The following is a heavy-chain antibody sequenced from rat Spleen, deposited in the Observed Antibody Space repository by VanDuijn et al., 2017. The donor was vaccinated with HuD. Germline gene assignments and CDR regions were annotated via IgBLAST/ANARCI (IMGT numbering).Heavy chain of an antibody. CDR3: AKDTLNYGGYTGFDY. V-gene: IGHV5S13*01. CDR1: GFTYSNYV. CDR2: ISTGGGNT. D-gene: IGHD1-11*01. Sequence: EVQLVESGGGLVQPGRSLKLSCAASGFTYSNYVMAWVRQAPTKGLEWVASISTGGGNTYYRDSVKGRFTISRDNAKNTLYLQMDSLRSEDTATYYCAKDTLNYGGYTGFDYWGPGTMVTVSS. J-gene: IGHJ1*01.